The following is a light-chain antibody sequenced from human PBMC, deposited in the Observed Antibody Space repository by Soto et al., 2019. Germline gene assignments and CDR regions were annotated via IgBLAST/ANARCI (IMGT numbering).Light chain of an antibody. V-gene: IGLV2-11*01. Sequence: QSALTQPRSVSGSPGQSVTISCTGTSSDVGGYNYVSWYQQHPGKAPKLMIYDVSKRPSGVPDRFSGSKSGSTASLTISGLQAEDEADYYCCSYAGSYPPVVFGGGTQLTVL. CDR1: SSDVGGYNY. CDR2: DVS. CDR3: CSYAGSYPPVV. J-gene: IGLJ2*01.